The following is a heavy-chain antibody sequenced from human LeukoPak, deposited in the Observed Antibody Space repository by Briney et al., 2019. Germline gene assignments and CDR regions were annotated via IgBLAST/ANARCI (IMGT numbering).Heavy chain of an antibody. D-gene: IGHD3-10*01. CDR3: ARGDMWFGAPYYYYMDV. Sequence: PSETLSLTCTVSGGSISSYYWSWIRQPAGKGLEWIGRIYTSGSTNYNPSFKSRVTMSVDTSKNQFSLKLSSVTAADTAVYYCARGDMWFGAPYYYYMDVWGKGTTVTVSS. CDR2: IYTSGST. V-gene: IGHV4-4*07. CDR1: GGSISSYY. J-gene: IGHJ6*03.